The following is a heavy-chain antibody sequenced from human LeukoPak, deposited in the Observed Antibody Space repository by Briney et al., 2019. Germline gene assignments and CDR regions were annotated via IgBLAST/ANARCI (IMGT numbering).Heavy chain of an antibody. V-gene: IGHV3-43*01. CDR3: AKDPVLRFLGINWFDP. J-gene: IGHJ5*02. CDR2: ISWDGGST. Sequence: PGGSLRLSCAASGFTFDDYTMHWVRQAPGKGLEWVSLISWDGGSTYYADSVKGRFTISRDNSKNSLYLQMNSLRTEDTALYYCAKDPVLRFLGINWFDPWGQGTLVTVSS. CDR1: GFTFDDYT. D-gene: IGHD3-3*01.